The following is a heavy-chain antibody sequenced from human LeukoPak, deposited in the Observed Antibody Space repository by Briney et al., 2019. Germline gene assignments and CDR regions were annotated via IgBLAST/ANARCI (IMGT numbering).Heavy chain of an antibody. CDR3: ARAAYSSTWYSRYFDL. D-gene: IGHD6-13*01. V-gene: IGHV3-13*01. Sequence: GGSLRLSCAASGCSFRSYDMHWVRQATGKGLEWVSGIGTAGEIYYPGSVKGRFTISRENAKNSLYLQMSSLRAGDTAVYYCARAAYSSTWYSRYFDLWGRGTLVTVSS. CDR1: GCSFRSYD. J-gene: IGHJ2*01. CDR2: IGTAGEI.